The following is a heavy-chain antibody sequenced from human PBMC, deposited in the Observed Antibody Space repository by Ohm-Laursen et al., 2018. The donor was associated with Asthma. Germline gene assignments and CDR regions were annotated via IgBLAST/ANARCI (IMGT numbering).Heavy chain of an antibody. CDR2: ISNSGTTI. CDR1: GFAFNSYS. J-gene: IGHJ4*02. Sequence: SLRLSCTASGFAFNSYSMNWVRQAPGKGLEWVSVISNSGTTIYYADSVKGRFTISRDNAKNSLFLQMDSLRVEDTGVYFCARSPTARPFDHWGQGILVTVSS. V-gene: IGHV3-21*01. CDR3: ARSPTARPFDH. D-gene: IGHD6-6*01.